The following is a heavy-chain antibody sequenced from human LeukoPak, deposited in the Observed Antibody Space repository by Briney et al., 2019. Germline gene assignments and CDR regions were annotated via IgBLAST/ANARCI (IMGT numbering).Heavy chain of an antibody. D-gene: IGHD3-22*01. CDR2: IYYSGST. CDR3: ARHSRIYYDFDY. Sequence: SETLSLTCTVSGGSIRDYYRSWIRQPLGKGPEWIGYIYYSGSTNYNPSLESRVTMSVDTSKDQFSLKLRSVTAADTAVYYCARHSRIYYDFDYWGQGTLVTVSS. CDR1: GGSIRDYY. V-gene: IGHV4-59*08. J-gene: IGHJ4*02.